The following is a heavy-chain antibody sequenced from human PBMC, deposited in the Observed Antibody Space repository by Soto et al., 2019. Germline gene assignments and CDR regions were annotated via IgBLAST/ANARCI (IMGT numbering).Heavy chain of an antibody. CDR3: ARVPLGYCSAGSCYQVDY. Sequence: SETLSLTCIVSGGSLSSGDYYWSWLRQHTGKGLEWIGYITYSGSTYYNPSLKSRVTISIDTSKNQFSLKLSSVTAADTAVYYCARVPLGYCSAGSCYQVDYWGQGTLVTVSS. D-gene: IGHD2-15*01. J-gene: IGHJ4*02. CDR1: GGSLSSGDYY. CDR2: ITYSGST. V-gene: IGHV4-31*03.